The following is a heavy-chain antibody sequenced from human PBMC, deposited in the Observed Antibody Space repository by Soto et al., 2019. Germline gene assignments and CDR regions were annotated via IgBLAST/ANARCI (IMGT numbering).Heavy chain of an antibody. CDR3: ARDLRYRDYGLRRDYYYFYYGMDV. CDR1: GFAFSNHG. D-gene: IGHD4-17*01. V-gene: IGHV3-30*03. CDR2: ISYDLNNK. Sequence: QVQLVESGGGVVQPGRSLRLSCAASGFAFSNHGMHWVRQAPGKGLEWVAVISYDLNNKYYVDSVKGRFIISRDNTKNTLYLQMNTLRVDDTAVYYCARDLRYRDYGLRRDYYYFYYGMDVWGQGTTVTVSS. J-gene: IGHJ6*02.